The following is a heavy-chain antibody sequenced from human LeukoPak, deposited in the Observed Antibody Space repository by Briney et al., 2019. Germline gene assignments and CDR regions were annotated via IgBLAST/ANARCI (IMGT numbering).Heavy chain of an antibody. V-gene: IGHV3-23*01. J-gene: IGHJ3*02. D-gene: IGHD2-2*02. CDR2: ISGSGGST. Sequence: GSLRLSCAASGFTFSSYAMSWVRQAPGKGLEWVSAISGSGGSTYYADSVKGRFTISRDNSKNTLYLQMNSLRAEDTAVYYCAKDLVGYCSSTSCYSHAFDIWGQGTMVTVSS. CDR1: GFTFSSYA. CDR3: AKDLVGYCSSTSCYSHAFDI.